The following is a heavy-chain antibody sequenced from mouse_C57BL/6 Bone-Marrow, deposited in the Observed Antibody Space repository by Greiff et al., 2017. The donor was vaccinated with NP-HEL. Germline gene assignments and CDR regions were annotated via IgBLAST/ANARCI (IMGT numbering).Heavy chain of an antibody. V-gene: IGHV5-6*01. CDR2: ISSGGSYT. J-gene: IGHJ3*01. D-gene: IGHD2-4*01. CDR3: ASPYDYDVAWFAY. CDR1: GFTFSSYG. Sequence: DVQLVESGGDLVKPGGSLKLSCAASGFTFSSYGMSWVRQTPDKRLEWVATISSGGSYTYSPARVKGRFTISRDNAKNTLYLQMSSLKSEDTAMYYCASPYDYDVAWFAYWGQGTLVTVSA.